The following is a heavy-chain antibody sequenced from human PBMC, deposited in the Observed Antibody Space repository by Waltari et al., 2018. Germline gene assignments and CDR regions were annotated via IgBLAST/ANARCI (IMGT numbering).Heavy chain of an antibody. CDR2: ISSSSTTI. CDR3: ASTNHYYYHYMDV. J-gene: IGHJ6*03. V-gene: IGHV3-48*04. CDR1: GFPFRVVN. Sequence: EVQLVESGGGLAQPGGSLRLYWAASGFPFRVVNMNWVRRAPGKGREWVSYISSSSTTIYYADSVKGRFTISRENAENSLYLQMNSLRADDTAVYYCASTNHYYYHYMDVWGKGTTVTVSS. D-gene: IGHD3-3*01.